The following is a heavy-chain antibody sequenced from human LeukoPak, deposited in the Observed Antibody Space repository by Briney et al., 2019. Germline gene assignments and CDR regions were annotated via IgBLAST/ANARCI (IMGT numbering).Heavy chain of an antibody. CDR3: AREAVVVTAIYYYYYGMDV. D-gene: IGHD2-21*02. CDR2: ISSTGSTI. CDR1: GFTFSKYY. Sequence: GSLRLSCAASGFTFSKYYMSWIRQAPGKGLEWVSYISSTGSTIYYADSVKGRSTISRDNAKNSLYLQMNSLRAEDTAVYYCAREAVVVTAIYYYYYGMDVWGQGTTVTVSS. J-gene: IGHJ6*02. V-gene: IGHV3-11*04.